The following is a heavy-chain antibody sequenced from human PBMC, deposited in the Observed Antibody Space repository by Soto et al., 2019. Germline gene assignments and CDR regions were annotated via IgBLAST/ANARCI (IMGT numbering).Heavy chain of an antibody. J-gene: IGHJ4*02. D-gene: IGHD1-1*01. Sequence: QVQLVQSGAEVKKPGSSVKVSCKASGGTFSSYAISWVRQAPGQGLEWMGGIIPIFGTANYAQKFQGRVTITADESTSSAYMELSSLRSEDTAVYYCARDLEGNNLRSPPCYWGQGTLVTVSS. CDR3: ARDLEGNNLRSPPCY. V-gene: IGHV1-69*01. CDR2: IIPIFGTA. CDR1: GGTFSSYA.